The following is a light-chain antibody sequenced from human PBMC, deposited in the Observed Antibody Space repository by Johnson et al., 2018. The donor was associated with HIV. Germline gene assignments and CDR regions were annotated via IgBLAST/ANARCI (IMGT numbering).Light chain of an antibody. CDR2: DNN. Sequence: QSVLTQSPSVSAAPGQKVTISCSGSSSNIGNNYVSWYQQLPGTAPKLLMYDNNKLPSGIPERFSGSKSGTSATLGITGLQTGDEADYYGGTWDSSLGDFVFGTGTKVTVL. CDR1: SSNIGNNY. J-gene: IGLJ1*01. V-gene: IGLV1-51*01. CDR3: GTWDSSLGDFV.